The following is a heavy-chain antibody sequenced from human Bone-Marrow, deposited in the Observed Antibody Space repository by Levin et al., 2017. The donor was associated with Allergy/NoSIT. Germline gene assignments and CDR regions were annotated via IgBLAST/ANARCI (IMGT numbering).Heavy chain of an antibody. D-gene: IGHD5-12*01. CDR3: AKSHRYSGYAGLDY. J-gene: IGHJ4*02. CDR2: ISGSGDGT. Sequence: ASVKVSCAASGFPFSSYAMTWVRQAPGKGLEWVSSISGSGDGTYYADSVKGRITISRDNSKNIVYLQMHRLRVEDTAVYYCAKSHRYSGYAGLDYWGQGTLVTASS. CDR1: GFPFSSYA. V-gene: IGHV3-23*01.